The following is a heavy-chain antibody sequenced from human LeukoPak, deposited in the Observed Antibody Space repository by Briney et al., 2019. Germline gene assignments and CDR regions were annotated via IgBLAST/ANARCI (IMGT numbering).Heavy chain of an antibody. CDR1: GFIFNNYA. CDR2: IGNSGETT. J-gene: IGHJ4*02. D-gene: IGHD4-17*01. CDR3: VKQDGDWH. Sequence: GGSLRLSCVASGFIFNNYAMSWVRQAPGKGLEWVSTIGNSGETTYYADSVTGRFTISRDNSKNTLNLQLNSLRVEDTAVYYCVKQDGDWHWGQGTLVTVSS. V-gene: IGHV3-23*01.